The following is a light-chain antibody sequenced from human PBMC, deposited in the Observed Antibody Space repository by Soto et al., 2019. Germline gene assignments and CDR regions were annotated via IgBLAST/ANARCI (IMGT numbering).Light chain of an antibody. Sequence: DIKMTQSPSTLSASVGDRVNITCRASQRIVVWLAWYQQKVGKAPKLLIYDASNLESGVPSRFSGSGAGTEFTLTISSRQPDDFSTYYCQQENSYPWTFGQGTEVEIK. V-gene: IGKV1-5*01. CDR2: DAS. J-gene: IGKJ1*01. CDR3: QQENSYPWT. CDR1: QRIVVW.